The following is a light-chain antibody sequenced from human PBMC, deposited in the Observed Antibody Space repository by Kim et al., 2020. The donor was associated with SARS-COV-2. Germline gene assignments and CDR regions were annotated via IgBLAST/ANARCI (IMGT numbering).Light chain of an antibody. CDR3: QQFSGYPYT. V-gene: IGKV1-5*03. J-gene: IGKJ2*01. Sequence: GDRVTITCRASQSISISLAWYQQKPGKAPKLLFYRASNLQSGVPSRFSGSGSGTEFTLTISSLQPDDFATYYCQQFSGYPYTFGPGTKLEI. CDR1: QSISIS. CDR2: RAS.